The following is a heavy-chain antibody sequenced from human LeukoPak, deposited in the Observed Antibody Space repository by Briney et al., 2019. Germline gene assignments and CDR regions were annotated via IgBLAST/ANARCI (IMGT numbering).Heavy chain of an antibody. CDR3: ARDSPDYYDSSGYYSPIDY. CDR1: GYTFTSYG. D-gene: IGHD3-22*01. V-gene: IGHV1-18*01. CDR2: ISAYNGNT. J-gene: IGHJ4*02. Sequence: RASVKVSCKASGYTFTSYGISWVRQAPGQGLEWMGWISAYNGNTNYAQKLQGRVTMTTDTSTSTAYMELRSLRSDDTAVYYCARDSPDYYDSSGYYSPIDYWGQGTLVTVSS.